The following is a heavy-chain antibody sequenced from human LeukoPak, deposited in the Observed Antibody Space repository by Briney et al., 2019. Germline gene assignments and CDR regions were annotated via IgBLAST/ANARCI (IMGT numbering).Heavy chain of an antibody. Sequence: GGSLRLSCAASGFTFSGSAMHWVRQASGKGLEWVGRIRSKANSYATAYAASVKGRFTISRYDSKNTAYLQMNSLKTEDTAVYYCTRVWSSSWYYYYYYMDVWGKGTTVTISS. CDR3: TRVWSSSWYYYYYYMDV. CDR2: IRSKANSYAT. CDR1: GFTFSGSA. D-gene: IGHD6-13*01. J-gene: IGHJ6*03. V-gene: IGHV3-73*01.